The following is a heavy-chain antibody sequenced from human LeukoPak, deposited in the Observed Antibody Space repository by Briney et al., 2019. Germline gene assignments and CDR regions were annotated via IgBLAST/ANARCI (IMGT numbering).Heavy chain of an antibody. Sequence: GESLRLSCAASGFTVSNNFMGWVRQAPGTGLEWVSGIYVDGSTYYADSAKGRFTISRHNSENTLYLQMSSLRPEDTAVYYCARESSVSGWYIYWGQGTLVTVS. D-gene: IGHD6-19*01. CDR3: ARESSVSGWYIY. CDR1: GFTVSNNF. CDR2: IYVDGST. V-gene: IGHV3-53*04. J-gene: IGHJ4*02.